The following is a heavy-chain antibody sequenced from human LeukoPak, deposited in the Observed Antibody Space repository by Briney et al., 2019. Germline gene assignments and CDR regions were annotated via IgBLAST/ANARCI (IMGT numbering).Heavy chain of an antibody. J-gene: IGHJ3*02. D-gene: IGHD1-26*01. CDR2: IWYDGSNK. CDR1: GFTFSSYG. Sequence: GGSLRLSCAASGFTFSSYGMHWVRQAPGKGLEWVAVIWYDGSNKYYADSVKGRFTISRDNSKNTLYLQINSLRAEDTAVYYCAKRSGSRWELRENAFDIWGQGTMVTVSS. V-gene: IGHV3-33*03. CDR3: AKRSGSRWELRENAFDI.